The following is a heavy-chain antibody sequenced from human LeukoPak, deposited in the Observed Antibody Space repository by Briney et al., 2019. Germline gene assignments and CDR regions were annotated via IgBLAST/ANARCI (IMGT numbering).Heavy chain of an antibody. Sequence: SETLSLTCTVSGGSISSYYWSWIRQPPGKGLEWIGYIYYSGSTNYNPSLKSRVTISVDTSKNQFSLKLSSVTAADTAVYYCARVPRIYTKYTSSDDYMDVWGKGTTVTVSS. D-gene: IGHD2-2*01. CDR2: IYYSGST. CDR3: ARVPRIYTKYTSSDDYMDV. V-gene: IGHV4-59*01. J-gene: IGHJ6*03. CDR1: GGSISSYY.